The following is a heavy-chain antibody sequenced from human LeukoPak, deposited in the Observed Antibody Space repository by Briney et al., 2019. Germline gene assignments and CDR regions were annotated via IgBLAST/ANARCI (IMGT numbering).Heavy chain of an antibody. CDR3: ARHRRWLVRTLGYFQH. CDR1: GGSISSGSYY. D-gene: IGHD6-19*01. J-gene: IGHJ1*01. V-gene: IGHV4-61*02. Sequence: KPSQTLSLTCTVSGGSISSGSYYWSWIRQPAGKGLEWIGRIYTSGSTNYNPSLKSRVTISVDTSKNQFSLKLSSVTAADTAVYYCARHRRWLVRTLGYFQHWGQGTLVTVSS. CDR2: IYTSGST.